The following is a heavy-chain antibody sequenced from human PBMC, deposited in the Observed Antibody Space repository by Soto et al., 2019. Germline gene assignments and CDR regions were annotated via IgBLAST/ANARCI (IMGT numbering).Heavy chain of an antibody. D-gene: IGHD3-3*01. J-gene: IGHJ6*02. Sequence: PGGSLRLSGAGSGITFGTYSMNWVRQAAGKGLEWMAYISYDSDTIQYADSVKGRFPISRDNAKNSLYLQKTSLRDEHTTVYYCARLYYDYVWGQGTTVTVSS. CDR3: ARLYYDYV. V-gene: IGHV3-48*02. CDR2: ISYDSDTI. CDR1: GITFGTYS.